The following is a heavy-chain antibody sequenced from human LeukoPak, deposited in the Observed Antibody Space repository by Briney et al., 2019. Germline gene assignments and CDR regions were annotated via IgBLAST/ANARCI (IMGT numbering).Heavy chain of an antibody. CDR2: IYHSGST. Sequence: SETLSLTCTVSGYSISSGYYWGWIRQPPGKGLEWIGSIYHSGSTYYNPSLKSRITISVDTSKNQFSLKLSSVTAADTAVYYCARESSGSQYFDYWGQGTLVTVSS. CDR1: GYSISSGYY. D-gene: IGHD3-22*01. CDR3: ARESSGSQYFDY. J-gene: IGHJ4*02. V-gene: IGHV4-38-2*02.